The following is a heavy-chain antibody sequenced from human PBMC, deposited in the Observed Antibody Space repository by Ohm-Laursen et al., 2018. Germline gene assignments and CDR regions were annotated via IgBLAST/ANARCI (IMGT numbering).Heavy chain of an antibody. V-gene: IGHV4-4*07. J-gene: IGHJ4*02. Sequence: SQTLSLTCTVSGASISSHYWSWIRQPAGKGLECIGRMYVGGDTSYNPSLKSRVTMSLDTSKNQFSLNLTSVIAADTAVYYCARSREDSVTTWDYWGQGILVTVYS. CDR1: GASISSHY. CDR3: ARSREDSVTTWDY. D-gene: IGHD4-17*01. CDR2: MYVGGDT.